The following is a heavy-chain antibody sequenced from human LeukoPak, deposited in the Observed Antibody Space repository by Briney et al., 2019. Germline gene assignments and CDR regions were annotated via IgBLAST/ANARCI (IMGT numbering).Heavy chain of an antibody. D-gene: IGHD4-17*01. Sequence: GGSLRLSCAASGFTFSSYWMTWVRQAPGKGLEWVANIKQDGSEKYYVDSVKGRFTISRDNAKNSLYLQMNSLRGEDTAVYYCASVYYGDYVVDYWGQGTLVTVSS. CDR2: IKQDGSEK. CDR1: GFTFSSYW. J-gene: IGHJ4*02. CDR3: ASVYYGDYVVDY. V-gene: IGHV3-7*01.